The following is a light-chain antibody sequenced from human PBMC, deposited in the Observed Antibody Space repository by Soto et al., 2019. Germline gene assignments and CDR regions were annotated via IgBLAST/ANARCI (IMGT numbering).Light chain of an antibody. V-gene: IGKV3-15*01. CDR1: QSVNSN. J-gene: IGKJ1*01. CDR3: QQRSNWPPT. Sequence: EIVMTQSPVTLSVSPGERATLSCRASQSVNSNLAWYQQKPGQAPRLLIYGASTRATGIPARFSGSGSGTDFTLTISSLEPEDFAVYYCQQRSNWPPTFGQGTKVDIK. CDR2: GAS.